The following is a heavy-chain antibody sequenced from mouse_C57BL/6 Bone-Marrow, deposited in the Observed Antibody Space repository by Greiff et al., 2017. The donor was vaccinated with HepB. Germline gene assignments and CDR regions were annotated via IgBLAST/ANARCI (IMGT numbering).Heavy chain of an antibody. D-gene: IGHD1-1*01. Sequence: EVQLVESGEGLVKPGGSLKLSCAASGFTFSSYAMSWVRQTPEKRLEWVAYISSGGDYIYYADTVKGRFTISRDNARNTLYLQMSSLKSEDTAMYYCTRALRTNYYGSSSWYFDVWGTGTTVTVSS. J-gene: IGHJ1*03. CDR3: TRALRTNYYGSSSWYFDV. CDR1: GFTFSSYA. CDR2: ISSGGDYI. V-gene: IGHV5-9-1*02.